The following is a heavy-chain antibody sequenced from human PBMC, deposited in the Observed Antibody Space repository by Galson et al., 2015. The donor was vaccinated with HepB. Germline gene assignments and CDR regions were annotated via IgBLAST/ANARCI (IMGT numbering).Heavy chain of an antibody. V-gene: IGHV1-3*01. D-gene: IGHD6-19*01. CDR1: GYTFTSYA. CDR2: INAGNGDT. Sequence: SVKVSCKASGYTFTSYAMHWVRQAPGQRLEWMGWINAGNGDTKYSQKFQGRVTITRDTSASTAYMELSSLRSEDTAVYYCARRGGDSSGGLGYWGQGTLVTVSS. J-gene: IGHJ4*02. CDR3: ARRGGDSSGGLGY.